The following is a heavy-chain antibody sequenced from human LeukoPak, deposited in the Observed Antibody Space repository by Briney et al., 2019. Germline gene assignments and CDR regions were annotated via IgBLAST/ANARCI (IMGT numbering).Heavy chain of an antibody. V-gene: IGHV4-39*07. D-gene: IGHD3-22*01. CDR3: ARDVDSSGWFDP. CDR2: IYYSGST. CDR1: GGSISSSSYY. Sequence: SPSETLSLTCTVSGGSISSSSYYWGWIRQPPGKGLEWIGSIYYSGSTYYNPSFKSRATISVDTSKNQFSLKLSSVTAADTAVYYCARDVDSSGWFDPWGQGTLVTVSS. J-gene: IGHJ5*02.